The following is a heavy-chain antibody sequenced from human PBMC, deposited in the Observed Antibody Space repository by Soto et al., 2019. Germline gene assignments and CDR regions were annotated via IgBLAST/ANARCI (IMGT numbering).Heavy chain of an antibody. V-gene: IGHV4-59*08. J-gene: IGHJ4*02. Sequence: SETLSLTCTVSGGSINNYYWSWIRQPPGKGLEFVGYIYYAGSTTYNPSLKSRVTISVDTSKNQFSLQLRSVTAADTAVYYCARLGGYYQTLDSWGQGTRSPSPQ. CDR2: IYYAGST. D-gene: IGHD3-22*01. CDR1: GGSINNYY. CDR3: ARLGGYYQTLDS.